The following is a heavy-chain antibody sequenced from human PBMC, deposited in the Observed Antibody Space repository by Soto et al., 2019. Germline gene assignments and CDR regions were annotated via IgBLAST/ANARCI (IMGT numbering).Heavy chain of an antibody. J-gene: IGHJ5*02. CDR1: GFIFRNYA. CDR3: AKDVVPHHTYGGGGGIDA. CDR2: INNNGGIM. D-gene: IGHD3-16*01. Sequence: LLESGGGLVQPGGSLRLCCAASGFIFRNYAMSWVRQAPGKGLEGVSGINNNGGIMWYADSVKGRFTISRDNFKNTLCLQMDSLRVEDTAVYYCAKDVVPHHTYGGGGGIDAWGQGTLVTVSS. V-gene: IGHV3-23*01.